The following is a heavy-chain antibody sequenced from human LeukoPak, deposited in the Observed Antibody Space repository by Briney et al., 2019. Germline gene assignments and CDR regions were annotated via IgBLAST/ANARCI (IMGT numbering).Heavy chain of an antibody. Sequence: GGSLRLSCGASGFTFSGYCMSWVRQAPGKGLEWVANINQGGSDKYYVDSVKGRFTISRDNANNLLYLQMNSLSGEDTAVYYCTRDRSRAEDDWGQGTLVTVSS. CDR1: GFTFSGYC. D-gene: IGHD1-14*01. V-gene: IGHV3-7*01. CDR2: INQGGSDK. J-gene: IGHJ4*02. CDR3: TRDRSRAEDD.